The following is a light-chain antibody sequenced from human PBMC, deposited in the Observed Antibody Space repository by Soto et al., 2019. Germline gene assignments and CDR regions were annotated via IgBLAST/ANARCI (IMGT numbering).Light chain of an antibody. CDR1: QSISRW. CDR2: ETS. V-gene: IGKV1-5*03. Sequence: DVQMTHSPSTLSASVGDRVTITCRASQSISRWLAWYQQKPGKAPKLLIYETSSLEDGVPSRFTGSGSGTEFSLTITSLQPEDFASYYCQQYKDYWTFGQGTKVDIK. J-gene: IGKJ1*01. CDR3: QQYKDYWT.